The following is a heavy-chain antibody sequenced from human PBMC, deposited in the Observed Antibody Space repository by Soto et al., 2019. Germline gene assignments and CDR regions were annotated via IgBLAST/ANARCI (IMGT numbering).Heavy chain of an antibody. CDR3: ATAPMVRGVIFYYGMDV. J-gene: IGHJ6*02. CDR2: IYHSGST. Sequence: QVQLQEPGPGLVKSSQTLSLTCTVSGGSISSGGNYWSWIRQHPGKGLEWIGYIYHSGSTYYNPSLKSRVTISVDTSTNQFSLKLNSVTAADTAVYYCATAPMVRGVIFYYGMDVWGQGTTVTVSS. CDR1: GGSISSGGNY. D-gene: IGHD3-10*01. V-gene: IGHV4-31*03.